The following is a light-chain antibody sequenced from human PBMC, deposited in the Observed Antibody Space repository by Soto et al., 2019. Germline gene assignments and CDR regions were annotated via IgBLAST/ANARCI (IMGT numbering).Light chain of an antibody. V-gene: IGLV2-14*03. CDR2: DVN. CDR1: TSDVGGYNH. CDR3: SSYATSSVV. J-gene: IGLJ3*02. Sequence: QSVLTQPASVSGSPGQSIAISCTGTTSDVGGYNHVSWYQQHPGKAPKLMIYDVNRRHSGVSDRFSGSKSGNTASLTITGLQAEDEADYYCSSYATSSVVFGGGTKLTVL.